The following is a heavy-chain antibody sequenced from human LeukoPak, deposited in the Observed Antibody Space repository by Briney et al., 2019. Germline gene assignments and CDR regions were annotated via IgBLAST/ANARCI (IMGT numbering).Heavy chain of an antibody. J-gene: IGHJ2*01. D-gene: IGHD6-19*01. V-gene: IGHV4-39*01. CDR1: GGSISSSRYY. CDR2: IYYSGTT. Sequence: SETLSLTCTVSGGSISSSRYYWGWIRQPPGKGLEWIGNIYYSGTTYDNPSLKSRVTMSVGTSKNQFSLNLNSVTAADTAVYYCARLGGLTLHSGWNYWYFDLWGRGTLVTVSS. CDR3: ARLGGLTLHSGWNYWYFDL.